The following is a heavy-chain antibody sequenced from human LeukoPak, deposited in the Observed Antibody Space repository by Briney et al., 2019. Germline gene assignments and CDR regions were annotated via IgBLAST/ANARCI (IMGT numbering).Heavy chain of an antibody. Sequence: GGSLRLSCAASGFTFSSYAMSWVRQAPGKGLEWVSGISGSGGHTYYADSVKGRFSISRNNSKNTLYLQMNSLRSEDTAVYYCARDVGVSSSSHYYYYYYMDVWGKGTTVTVSS. J-gene: IGHJ6*03. CDR2: ISGSGGHT. CDR3: ARDVGVSSSSHYYYYYYMDV. D-gene: IGHD6-6*01. CDR1: GFTFSSYA. V-gene: IGHV3-23*01.